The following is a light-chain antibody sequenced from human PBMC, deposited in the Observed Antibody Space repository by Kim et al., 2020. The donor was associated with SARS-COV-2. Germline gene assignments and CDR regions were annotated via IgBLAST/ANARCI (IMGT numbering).Light chain of an antibody. CDR1: KLGERY. V-gene: IGLV3-1*01. Sequence: VSGSPRQTASIACSGDKLGERYVCWYQQKPGQSPVLVICQDNKRPSGIPERFSGSNSGNTATLTISGTQAIDEADYWCQVGDSKVFGGGTQLTVL. J-gene: IGLJ2*01. CDR3: QVGDSKV. CDR2: QDN.